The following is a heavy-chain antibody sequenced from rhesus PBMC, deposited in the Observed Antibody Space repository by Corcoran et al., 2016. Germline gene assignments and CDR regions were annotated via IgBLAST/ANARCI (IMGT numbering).Heavy chain of an antibody. CDR3: ARRRISRIAAADHLFDY. D-gene: IGHD6-25*01. CDR2: IYGSGSSP. J-gene: IGHJ4*01. CDR1: GGSISSSY. V-gene: IGHV4-169*01. Sequence: QLQMQESGPGLVKPSETLSVTCAVSGGSISSSYWSWIRQAPGKGLEWLGYIYGSGSSPNYNPPPKSRVTLAVDTSKTQFALKLSSVTAADTAVYYGARRRISRIAAADHLFDYWGQGVLVTVSS.